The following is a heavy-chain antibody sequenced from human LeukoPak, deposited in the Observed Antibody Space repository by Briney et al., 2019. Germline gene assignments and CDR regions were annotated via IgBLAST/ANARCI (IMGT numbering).Heavy chain of an antibody. CDR2: INSDGSST. J-gene: IGHJ4*02. V-gene: IGHV3-74*01. D-gene: IGHD3-3*01. Sequence: PGGSLRLSCAASGFTFSSYWMHWVRQAPGKGLVWVSRINSDGSSTSYADSVKGRFTISRDNAKNTLYLQMNSLRAEDTAVYYCARAKYYDFWSGYYEGMDYWGQGTLVTVSS. CDR3: ARAKYYDFWSGYYEGMDY. CDR1: GFTFSSYW.